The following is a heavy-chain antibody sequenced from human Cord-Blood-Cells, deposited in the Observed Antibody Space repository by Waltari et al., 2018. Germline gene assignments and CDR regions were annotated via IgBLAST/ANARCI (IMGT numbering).Heavy chain of an antibody. CDR1: GYTLTELS. CDR2: FDPEDGET. CDR3: ATRITIFGVVIDAFDI. J-gene: IGHJ3*02. V-gene: IGHV1-24*01. D-gene: IGHD3-3*01. Sequence: QVQLVQSGAEVKKPGASVKVSCKVSGYTLTELSMHWVRQAPGKGLEWMGGFDPEDGETIYAQKFQCRVTMTEDTSTDTAYMELSSLRSEDTAVYYCATRITIFGVVIDAFDIWGQGTMVTVSS.